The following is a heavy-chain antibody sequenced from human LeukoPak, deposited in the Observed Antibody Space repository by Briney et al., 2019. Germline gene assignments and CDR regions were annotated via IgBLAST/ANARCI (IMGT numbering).Heavy chain of an antibody. CDR3: ARGPYSPLVGTIFGVAQLGYFDY. J-gene: IGHJ4*02. Sequence: SETLSLTCAVYGGSFNGYYWSWIRQPPGKGLEWIGEINHSGSTNYNPSLKSRVTISVDTSKNQFSLKLSSVTAADTAVYYCARGPYSPLVGTIFGVAQLGYFDYWGQGTLVTVSS. CDR1: GGSFNGYY. CDR2: INHSGST. D-gene: IGHD3-3*01. V-gene: IGHV4-34*01.